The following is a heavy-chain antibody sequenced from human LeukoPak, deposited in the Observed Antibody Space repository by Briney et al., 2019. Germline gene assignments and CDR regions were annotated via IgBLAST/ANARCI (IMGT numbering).Heavy chain of an antibody. CDR3: AREGVVYNWNYGWFDP. D-gene: IGHD1-7*01. CDR1: GFTFSTYA. CDR2: ISDNGGST. Sequence: GGSLRLSCAASGFTFSTYAMSWVRQAPGKGLEWVSGISDNGGSTYYADSVKGRFTISRDNSKNTLYLQMNSLRAEDTAVYYCAREGVVYNWNYGWFDPWGQGTLVTVSS. J-gene: IGHJ5*02. V-gene: IGHV3-23*01.